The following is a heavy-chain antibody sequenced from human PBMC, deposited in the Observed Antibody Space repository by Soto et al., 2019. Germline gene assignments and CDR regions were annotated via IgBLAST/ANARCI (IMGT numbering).Heavy chain of an antibody. V-gene: IGHV4-39*01. Sequence: SETLSLTCTVSGGSISSSSYYWGWIRQPPVKGLEWIGSIYYSGSTYYNPSLKSRVTISVDTSKNQFSLKLSSVTAADTAVYYCARSRHIVLMVYATDWFDPWGQGTLVTVSS. CDR1: GGSISSSSYY. CDR3: ARSRHIVLMVYATDWFDP. D-gene: IGHD2-8*01. CDR2: IYYSGST. J-gene: IGHJ5*02.